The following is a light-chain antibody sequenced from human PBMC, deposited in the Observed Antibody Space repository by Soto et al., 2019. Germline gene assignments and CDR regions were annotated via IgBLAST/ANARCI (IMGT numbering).Light chain of an antibody. CDR2: AAS. Sequence: DIQLTQSPSFLSASVGDRVTITCRASQGISTFLAWYQLKPGKASKLLIYAASTWQSGVPSRFSGSGSGTEFTLTISSLQPEDFATYYCQQLNSYPITFGQGTRLEIK. CDR3: QQLNSYPIT. CDR1: QGISTF. J-gene: IGKJ5*01. V-gene: IGKV1-9*01.